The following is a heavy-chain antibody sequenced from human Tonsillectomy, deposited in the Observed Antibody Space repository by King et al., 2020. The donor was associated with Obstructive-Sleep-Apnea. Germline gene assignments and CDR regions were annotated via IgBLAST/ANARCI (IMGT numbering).Heavy chain of an antibody. V-gene: IGHV4-39*07. D-gene: IGHD4-23*01. CDR3: ASAVRETTVVTGDGVSFDY. Sequence: QLQESGPGLVKPSETLSLTCTVSGGSISSSSYYWGWIRQPPGKGLEWIGGIYYSGGTYYNPPLKSRVSISVDTSKNQFSLNRISVTAAATAVYYCASAVRETTVVTGDGVSFDYWGQGTLVTVSS. J-gene: IGHJ4*02. CDR2: IYYSGGT. CDR1: GGSISSSSYY.